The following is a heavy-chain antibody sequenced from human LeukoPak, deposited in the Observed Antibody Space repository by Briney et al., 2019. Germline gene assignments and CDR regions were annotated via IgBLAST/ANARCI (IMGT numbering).Heavy chain of an antibody. V-gene: IGHV3-64*01. CDR3: ARDLKDVVVPAAIHY. Sequence: GGSLRLSCAASGFTFSSYAMHWVRQAPGKGLEYVLAISSNGGSTYYANSVKGRFTISRDNSKNTLYLQMGSLRAEDMAVYYCARDLKDVVVPAAIHYWGQGTLVTVSS. D-gene: IGHD2-2*01. CDR1: GFTFSSYA. J-gene: IGHJ4*02. CDR2: ISSNGGST.